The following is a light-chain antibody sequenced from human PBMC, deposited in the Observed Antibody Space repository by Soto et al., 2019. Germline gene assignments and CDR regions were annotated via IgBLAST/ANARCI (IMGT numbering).Light chain of an antibody. V-gene: IGKV4-1*01. Sequence: IVMTQSPVSLAVSLGERATINCKSSQSDLYSSNNKNYLAWYRQKPGQPPKLLIYWASIRESGVPDRISGSGSGTDFTLTISSLQAEDVAIYYCQQYYSTPPYTFGQGTKLEIK. CDR2: WAS. CDR3: QQYYSTPPYT. CDR1: QSDLYSSNNKNY. J-gene: IGKJ2*01.